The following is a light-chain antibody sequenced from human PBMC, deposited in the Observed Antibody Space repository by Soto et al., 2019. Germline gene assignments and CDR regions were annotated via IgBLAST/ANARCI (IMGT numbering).Light chain of an antibody. CDR3: LQDYNYPRT. CDR1: QGVRSY. Sequence: AIQLTQSPSSLSASVGDRVTITCRASQGVRSYLAWFQQRPGKAPKLLIFGASTLQNGVPARFSGGGFGTEFTLTITSLQPEDFATYYCLQDYNYPRTFGQGTKVDIK. CDR2: GAS. V-gene: IGKV1-6*01. J-gene: IGKJ1*01.